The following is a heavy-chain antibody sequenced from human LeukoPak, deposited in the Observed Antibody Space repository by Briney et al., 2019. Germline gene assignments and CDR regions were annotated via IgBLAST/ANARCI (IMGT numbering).Heavy chain of an antibody. D-gene: IGHD2-21*02. J-gene: IGHJ4*02. CDR2: IYYSGST. CDR3: ARQFCGGDCYSYYFDY. Sequence: SETLSLTCTVSGGSISSYYWSWIRQPPGKGQEWIGHIYYSGSTNYNPSLKSRVTISVDTSKNQFSLKLSSVTAADTAVYYCARQFCGGDCYSYYFDYWGQGTLVTVSS. CDR1: GGSISSYY. V-gene: IGHV4-59*08.